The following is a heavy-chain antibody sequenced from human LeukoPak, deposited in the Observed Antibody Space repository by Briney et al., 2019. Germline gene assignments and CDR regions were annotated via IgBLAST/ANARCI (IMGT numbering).Heavy chain of an antibody. CDR2: FDLEDAET. V-gene: IGHV1-24*01. CDR3: ARDIVRDIVVVVAASAPPHYFDY. D-gene: IGHD2-15*01. CDR1: GYTLTELS. Sequence: ASEKVSCKVSGYTLTELSMHWVRQAPGKGLEWMGGFDLEDAETIYAQKFQGRVTMTTDTSTSTAYMELRSLRSDDTAVYYCARDIVRDIVVVVAASAPPHYFDYWGQGTLVTVS. J-gene: IGHJ4*02.